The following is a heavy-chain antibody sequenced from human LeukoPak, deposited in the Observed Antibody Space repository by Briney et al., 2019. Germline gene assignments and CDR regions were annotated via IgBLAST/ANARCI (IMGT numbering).Heavy chain of an antibody. Sequence: PGGSLRLSCAASGFTFDDYTMHWVRQAPGKGLEWVSLISWDGGSTYYADSVKGQFTISRDNSKNSLYLQMNSLRTEDTALYYCAKGAYGGKGGYFDYWGQGTLVTVSS. D-gene: IGHD4-17*01. V-gene: IGHV3-43*01. CDR3: AKGAYGGKGGYFDY. CDR2: ISWDGGST. CDR1: GFTFDDYT. J-gene: IGHJ4*02.